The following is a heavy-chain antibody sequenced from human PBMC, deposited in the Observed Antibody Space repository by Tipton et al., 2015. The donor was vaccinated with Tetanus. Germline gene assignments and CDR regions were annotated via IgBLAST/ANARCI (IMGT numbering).Heavy chain of an antibody. CDR1: GGSVSSGSYY. CDR3: AREVPAAGHFDS. D-gene: IGHD2-2*01. V-gene: IGHV4-61*01. CDR2: VYYNGNT. J-gene: IGHJ4*02. Sequence: LSLTCTVFGGSVSSGSYYWAWIRQPPGKGLEWIGYVYYNGNTHYNPALKSRVTISVDTSKNQFSLKLSSVTAADTAIYYCAREVPAAGHFDSWGQGTLVTVSS.